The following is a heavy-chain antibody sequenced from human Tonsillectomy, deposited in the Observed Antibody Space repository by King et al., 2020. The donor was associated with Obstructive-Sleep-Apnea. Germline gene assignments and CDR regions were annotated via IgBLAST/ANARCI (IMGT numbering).Heavy chain of an antibody. CDR1: GFTFSNAW. CDR2: IKSKTEGGTT. CDR3: TTDRIVVVAAKAFDI. V-gene: IGHV3-15*01. D-gene: IGHD2-15*01. Sequence: VQLVESGGGLVKPGGSLRLSCAASGFTFSNAWMSWVRQAPGKGLEWGGRIKSKTEGGTTDYVAPVKGRFTISRDDSKNTLDLKMNSLKTYDTAVYYCTTDRIVVVAAKAFDIWGQGTMVTVSS. J-gene: IGHJ3*02.